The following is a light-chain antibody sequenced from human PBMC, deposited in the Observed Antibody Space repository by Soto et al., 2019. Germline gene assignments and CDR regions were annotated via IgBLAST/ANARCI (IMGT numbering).Light chain of an antibody. J-gene: IGLJ2*01. Sequence: QSALTQPASVSESPGQSITISCTGTSSDVGNYNLVSWYQQHPGKAPKLLIYECSKRPSGVSNRFSGSKSGNMASLTISGLQAEDEADEFFCSYAGRSTSLVFGGGTKVTVL. CDR2: ECS. CDR1: SSDVGNYNL. CDR3: CSYAGRSTSLV. V-gene: IGLV2-23*01.